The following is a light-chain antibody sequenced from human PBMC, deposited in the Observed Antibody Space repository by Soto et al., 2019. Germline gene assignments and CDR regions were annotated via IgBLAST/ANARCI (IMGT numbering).Light chain of an antibody. J-gene: IGKJ1*01. V-gene: IGKV3-11*01. Sequence: EVVLTQSPATLSLSPGERATLSCRASQSVSSSLAWYQQKPGQTPRLLIYDASNRATGIPARFSGSGSGTEFTLTISSLQSEDFAVYYCQQYNTWPLWTFGQGTKVEIK. CDR2: DAS. CDR1: QSVSSS. CDR3: QQYNTWPLWT.